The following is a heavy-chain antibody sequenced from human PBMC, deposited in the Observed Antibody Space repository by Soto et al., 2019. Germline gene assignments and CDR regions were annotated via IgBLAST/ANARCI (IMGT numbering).Heavy chain of an antibody. V-gene: IGHV3-53*01. Sequence: PGGSLRLSCAASGFTVSRNHLSWVRQAPGKGLEWVSVFYRGGTTAYADSVKGRFTVSRDNSKNTLYLQMNSLRADDTAIYYCARHTRCGGDCGFDYWGQGTLVTVSS. D-gene: IGHD2-21*02. CDR1: GFTVSRNH. CDR3: ARHTRCGGDCGFDY. J-gene: IGHJ4*02. CDR2: FYRGGTT.